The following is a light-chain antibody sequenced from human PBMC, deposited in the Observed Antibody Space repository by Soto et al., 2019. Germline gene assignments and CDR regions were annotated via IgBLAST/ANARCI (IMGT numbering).Light chain of an antibody. CDR3: QQSYGIPWT. CDR1: ETISAY. CDR2: AAS. V-gene: IGKV1-39*01. J-gene: IGKJ1*01. Sequence: DIEMTQSPSSLSASVGDRVTITCRASETISAYLSWYQQKPGKAPKLLIYAASGLQSGVPSRFSGRGSGTDFTLTISSLQPDDFAIYYCQQSYGIPWTFGQGTKVEVK.